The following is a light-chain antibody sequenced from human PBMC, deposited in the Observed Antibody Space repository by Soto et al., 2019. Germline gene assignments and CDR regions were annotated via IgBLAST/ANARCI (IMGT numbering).Light chain of an antibody. CDR1: QSVSSSY. CDR2: SAS. Sequence: EIVLTQSPGTLSLSPGERATVSCRASQSVSSSYLAWYQQKPGQAPRLLIYSASSRATGIPDRFSGSGSGTDFTLTISRLEPEDFAVYYCQQYGSSLLFTFGPGTKVDIK. CDR3: QQYGSSLLFT. J-gene: IGKJ3*01. V-gene: IGKV3-20*01.